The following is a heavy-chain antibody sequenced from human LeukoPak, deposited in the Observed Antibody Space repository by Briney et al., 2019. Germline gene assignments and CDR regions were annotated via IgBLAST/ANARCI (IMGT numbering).Heavy chain of an antibody. CDR3: AKDGVRYSPFFCYYMDV. Sequence: PGGSLRLSCAASGFTFSGYGMSWVRQAPGKGLEWVSAISGSGGSTYYADSVKGRFTISRDNSKNTLYLQMNSLRAEDTAVYYCAKDGVRYSPFFCYYMDVWGKGTTVTISS. J-gene: IGHJ6*03. CDR1: GFTFSGYG. V-gene: IGHV3-23*01. D-gene: IGHD5-18*01. CDR2: ISGSGGST.